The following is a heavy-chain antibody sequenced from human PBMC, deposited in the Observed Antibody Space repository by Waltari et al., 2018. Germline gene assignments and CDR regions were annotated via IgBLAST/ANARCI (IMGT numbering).Heavy chain of an antibody. D-gene: IGHD3-10*01. V-gene: IGHV4-59*01. J-gene: IGHJ4*02. CDR2: IYYSGST. Sequence: QVQLQESGPGLVKPSETLSLTCTVSGGSISSYYWSWIRQPPGKGLEWIGYIYYSGSTNYHPSLKSRVTISVDTSKNQFSRKLSSVTAADTAVYYCARGINYYGSWSYLDYWGQGTLVTVSS. CDR3: ARGINYYGSWSYLDY. CDR1: GGSISSYY.